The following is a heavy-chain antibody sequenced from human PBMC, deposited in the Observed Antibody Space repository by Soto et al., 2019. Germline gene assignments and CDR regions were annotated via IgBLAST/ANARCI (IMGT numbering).Heavy chain of an antibody. CDR2: IYSSGST. CDR3: AREAKQLALDY. Sequence: SETLSLTCTVSGGSVSSGGYYWNWIRQPPGKGLEWIGYIYSSGSTTYNPSLKSRVTISIDTSKNQFSLKVNSVTVADTAVYYCAREAKQLALDYWGQGSLVTVSS. J-gene: IGHJ4*02. V-gene: IGHV4-61*08. D-gene: IGHD6-6*01. CDR1: GGSVSSGGYY.